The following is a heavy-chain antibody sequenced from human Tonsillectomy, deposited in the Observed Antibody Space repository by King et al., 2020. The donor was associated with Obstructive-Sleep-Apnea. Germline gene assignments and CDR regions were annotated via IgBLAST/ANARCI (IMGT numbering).Heavy chain of an antibody. Sequence: EQLVQSGGGLVQPGGSLRLSCAASGFTISTYWMSWVRQAPGKGLEWVANINQDGSQKYYAASLKGRFTLSRENAKNSLFLQINSLRAEDTAVYYCARHVWFGEYFCFDHWGQGTLVTVSS. J-gene: IGHJ4*02. CDR2: INQDGSQK. V-gene: IGHV3-7*03. CDR3: ARHVWFGEYFCFDH. CDR1: GFTISTYW. D-gene: IGHD3-10*01.